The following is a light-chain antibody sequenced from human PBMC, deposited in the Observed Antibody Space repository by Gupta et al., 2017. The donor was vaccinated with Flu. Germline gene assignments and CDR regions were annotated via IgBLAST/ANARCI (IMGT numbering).Light chain of an antibody. Sequence: DVQLTQTPSSLSLSVGDRVTFTCQASQDISRYLSWYQQRPGKAPKLLIYDTSNLAVGVPSRFSGSGSGTXFSFTIXSLQPEDVATYYCHQYDIFPFTFGXGTRLDIK. CDR1: QDISRY. J-gene: IGKJ2*01. CDR2: DTS. V-gene: IGKV1-33*01. CDR3: HQYDIFPFT.